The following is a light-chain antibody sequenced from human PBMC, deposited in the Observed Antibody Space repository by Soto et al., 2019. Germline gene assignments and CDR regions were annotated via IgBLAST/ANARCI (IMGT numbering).Light chain of an antibody. CDR3: SSYAGNNNYG. CDR1: SSAIGDYRY. J-gene: IGLJ1*01. V-gene: IGLV2-8*01. Sequence: QSGLAQPPSACGSPGQSVTFSCTGTSSAIGDYRYLSWYQHHPLKDPILMVDEVTKRPSRVPDRFSGSTSGNTASLTAPGLQADDEADHYCSSYAGNNNYGFGTGTKVTVL. CDR2: EVT.